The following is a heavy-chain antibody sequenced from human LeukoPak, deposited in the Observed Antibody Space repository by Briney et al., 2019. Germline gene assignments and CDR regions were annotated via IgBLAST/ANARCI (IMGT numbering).Heavy chain of an antibody. CDR1: GGTFSSYA. Sequence: ASVKVSCKASGGTFSSYAISWVRQAPGQGLEWLGVINTGGGTTSSAQKFQGRVTMTRDTSTSTVYMELSSLTSEDTAVYYCARDSGQFDYWGQGTLVTVSS. CDR2: INTGGGTT. CDR3: ARDSGQFDY. J-gene: IGHJ4*02. V-gene: IGHV1-46*01. D-gene: IGHD5-12*01.